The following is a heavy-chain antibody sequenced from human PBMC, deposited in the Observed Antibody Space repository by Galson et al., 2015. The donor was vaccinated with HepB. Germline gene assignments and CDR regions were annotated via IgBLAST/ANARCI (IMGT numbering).Heavy chain of an antibody. Sequence: SLRLSCAASGFTFSSYAMSWVRQAPGKGPEWVSYISSTSSYTNYADSVKGRFTISRDNAKNSLYLQMNSLRAEDTAVYYCARGRSRYSGYDIPQDWGQGTLVTVSS. D-gene: IGHD5-12*01. CDR2: ISSTSSYT. CDR1: GFTFSSYA. CDR3: ARGRSRYSGYDIPQD. J-gene: IGHJ4*02. V-gene: IGHV3-11*05.